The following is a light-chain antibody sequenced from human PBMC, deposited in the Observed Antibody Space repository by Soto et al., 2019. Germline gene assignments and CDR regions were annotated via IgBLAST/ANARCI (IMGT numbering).Light chain of an antibody. J-gene: IGLJ2*01. CDR2: DVS. CDR3: CSFAGRYRV. Sequence: QSALTQPRSVSGSPGQSGTISCTGTSSDVGSNNYVSWYQQHPGKAPKLMIYDVSKRPSGVPDRFSGSKSGNTASLTVSGLQTEDEADYYCCSFAGRYRVFGGGTKLTVL. V-gene: IGLV2-11*01. CDR1: SSDVGSNNY.